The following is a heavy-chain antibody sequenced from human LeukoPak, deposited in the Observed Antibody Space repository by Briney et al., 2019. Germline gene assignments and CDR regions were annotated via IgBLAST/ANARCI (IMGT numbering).Heavy chain of an antibody. V-gene: IGHV4-59*08. CDR3: ARHIRGAAGNWFDP. CDR2: IYYSGST. CDR1: GGSVNSYY. Sequence: SETLSLTCTVSGGSVNSYYWSWIRQSPGKGLEWIGYIYYSGSTIYNSSLKSRVTISVDTSKNQFSLKLSSVTAADTPVYYCARHIRGAAGNWFDPWGQGTLVTVSS. J-gene: IGHJ5*02. D-gene: IGHD3-3*02.